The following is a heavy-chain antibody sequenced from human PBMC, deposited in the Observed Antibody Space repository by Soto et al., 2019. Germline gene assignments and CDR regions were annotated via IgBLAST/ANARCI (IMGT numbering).Heavy chain of an antibody. CDR2: IIPIFGTA. V-gene: IGHV1-69*06. J-gene: IGHJ6*02. D-gene: IGHD6-19*01. CDR1: GGPFSSYA. CDR3: ARGDSSGGAPDMNYYSYYGMYG. Sequence: SVKASCKASGGPFSSYAISWVRQAPGQGLEWMGGIIPIFGTANYAQKFQGRVTITADKSTSTAYMELSSLRSEDTAVYYCARGDSSGGAPDMNYYSYYGMYGCGQAPKFTVSS.